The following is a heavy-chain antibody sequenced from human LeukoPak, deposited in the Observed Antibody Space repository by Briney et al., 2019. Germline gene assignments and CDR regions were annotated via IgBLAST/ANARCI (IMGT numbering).Heavy chain of an antibody. CDR3: ARGPGVRYFDWLLLGENWFDR. CDR2: MNPNSGNT. V-gene: IGHV1-8*01. Sequence: ASVKVSCKASGYTFTSYDSNWVRQATGQGLEWMGWMNPNSGNTGYAQKFQGRVTMTRNTSISTAYMELSSLRSEDTAVYCCARGPGVRYFDWLLLGENWFDRWGQGTLVTVSS. D-gene: IGHD3-9*01. CDR1: GYTFTSYD. J-gene: IGHJ5*02.